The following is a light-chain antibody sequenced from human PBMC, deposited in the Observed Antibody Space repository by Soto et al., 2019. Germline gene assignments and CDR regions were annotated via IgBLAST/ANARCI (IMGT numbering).Light chain of an antibody. CDR1: SSDIGAYNY. Sequence: ALTQPASVSGSPGQSISISCTGASSDIGAYNYVSWYQQHPGKAPKLLIYEVTNRPSGVSDRFSGSKSGNTASLTISGLQAEDEANYYCNSYTTLSNRVFGTGTKVTV. J-gene: IGLJ1*01. V-gene: IGLV2-14*01. CDR3: NSYTTLSNRV. CDR2: EVT.